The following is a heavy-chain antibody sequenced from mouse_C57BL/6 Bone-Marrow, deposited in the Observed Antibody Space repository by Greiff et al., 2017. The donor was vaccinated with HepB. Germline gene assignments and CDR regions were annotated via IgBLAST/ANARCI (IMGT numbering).Heavy chain of an antibody. V-gene: IGHV14-4*01. CDR1: GFNIKDDY. CDR3: TSYWVAY. J-gene: IGHJ3*01. CDR2: IDPENGDT. Sequence: EVQLQQSGAELVRPGASVKLSCTASGFNIKDDYMHWVKQRPEQGLEWIGWIDPENGDTEYASKFQGKATITADTASNTAYLQLSSLTSEDTAVYYYTSYWVAYWGRGTRVTVSA.